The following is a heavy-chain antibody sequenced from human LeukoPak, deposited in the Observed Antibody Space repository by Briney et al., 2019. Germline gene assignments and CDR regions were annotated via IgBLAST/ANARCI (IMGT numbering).Heavy chain of an antibody. J-gene: IGHJ5*02. D-gene: IGHD3-9*01. V-gene: IGHV4-61*02. Sequence: SETQPLTCTVSGGSISSGSYYWSWIRQPAGKGLEWIGPIYTSGSTNYNPSLKSRVTMSVDTSKNQFSLKLSSVTAADTAVYYCARDPEGDILTAGWFDPWGQGTLVTVSS. CDR2: IYTSGST. CDR1: GGSISSGSYY. CDR3: ARDPEGDILTAGWFDP.